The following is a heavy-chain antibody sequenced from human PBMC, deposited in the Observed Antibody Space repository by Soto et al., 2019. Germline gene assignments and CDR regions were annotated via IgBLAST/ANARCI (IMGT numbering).Heavy chain of an antibody. V-gene: IGHV3-23*01. CDR2: SGGST. J-gene: IGHJ4*02. Sequence: EVQLLESGGGLVQPGGSLRLSCAASGFTFSSYAMRWVRQAPVKGLEWVSASGGSTYYADSVKGRFTISRDNSKNTLYLQMNSLRAEDTAVYYCARRGSGSYYDYWGQGTLVTVSS. D-gene: IGHD1-26*01. CDR3: ARRGSGSYYDY. CDR1: GFTFSSYA.